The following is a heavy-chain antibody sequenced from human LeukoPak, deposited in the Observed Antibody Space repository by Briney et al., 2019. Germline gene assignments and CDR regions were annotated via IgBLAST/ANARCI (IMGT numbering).Heavy chain of an antibody. V-gene: IGHV1-2*02. J-gene: IGHJ4*02. D-gene: IGHD5/OR15-5a*01. Sequence: GASVTVSCKASGYTFTGYYLHWVRQAPGQGLEWMGWINPNSGDTNYAQKFQGRITFTRDTSISTAYLEVASDDTAVYYCARDLRGLYDYFDYWGQGTLVTVSS. CDR2: INPNSGDT. CDR3: ARDLRGLYDYFDY. CDR1: GYTFTGYY.